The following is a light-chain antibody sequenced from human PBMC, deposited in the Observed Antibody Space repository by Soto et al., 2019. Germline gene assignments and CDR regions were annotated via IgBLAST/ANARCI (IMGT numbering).Light chain of an antibody. Sequence: IVMTQSPATLSVSPGDEVTLSCRASENVGTNLAWCQQKPGQAPRLFIYGSSTRATGIPATFSGSGSGTEFTLTISSLQSEESAIYYCQQYNNWGISFGGGTKVDIK. CDR1: ENVGTN. J-gene: IGKJ4*01. V-gene: IGKV3D-15*01. CDR2: GSS. CDR3: QQYNNWGIS.